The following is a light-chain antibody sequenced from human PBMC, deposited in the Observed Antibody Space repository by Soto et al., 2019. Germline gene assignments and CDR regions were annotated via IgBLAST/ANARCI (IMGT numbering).Light chain of an antibody. J-gene: IGKJ5*01. CDR2: GAS. Sequence: EIVLTQSPATLSLSPGERASLSCRASQSISSYLAWYQQKPGQAPRPLIYGASARALGIPARFSGSGSGTEFSFTVTSLQSEDFAVYYCQQYDQWPITFGQGTRLEI. CDR1: QSISSY. CDR3: QQYDQWPIT. V-gene: IGKV3-15*01.